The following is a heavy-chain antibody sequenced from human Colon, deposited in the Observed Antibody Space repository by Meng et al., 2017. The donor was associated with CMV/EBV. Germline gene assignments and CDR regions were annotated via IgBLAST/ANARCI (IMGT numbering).Heavy chain of an antibody. CDR1: GGSISGYY. Sequence: SETLSLTCTVSGGSISGYYWSWIRQPPGKGLEWIAYIYYSGSTNYNPSPKSRVTISVDTTKNQFSLKMNSVTAADTAVYYCARAYGDYRFDPWGQGTLVTVSS. V-gene: IGHV4-59*01. CDR2: IYYSGST. J-gene: IGHJ5*02. D-gene: IGHD4-17*01. CDR3: ARAYGDYRFDP.